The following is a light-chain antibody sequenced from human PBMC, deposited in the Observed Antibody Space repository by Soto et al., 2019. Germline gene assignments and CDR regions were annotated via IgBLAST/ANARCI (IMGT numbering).Light chain of an antibody. V-gene: IGLV2-14*01. J-gene: IGLJ2*01. CDR3: SSYTSSRGV. Sequence: QSALTQPASVSGSPGQSITISCTGTSSDVGGYNYVSWYQQHPGKALKLMIYDVSNRPSGVSNRFSGSKSGNTASLTISGLQAEDEADYYCSSYTSSRGVFGGGTKLTVL. CDR1: SSDVGGYNY. CDR2: DVS.